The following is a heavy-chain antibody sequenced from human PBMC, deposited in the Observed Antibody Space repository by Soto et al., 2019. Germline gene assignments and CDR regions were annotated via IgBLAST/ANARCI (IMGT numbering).Heavy chain of an antibody. V-gene: IGHV4-4*02. J-gene: IGHJ5*02. D-gene: IGHD2-2*01. CDR3: ARKGHCSSNSCYPNWFDP. Sequence: XATLSLTFAFSGGSISSSNGWSWVRQPPGKGLEWIGEIYHSGSTNYNPSLKSRVTISVDKSKNQFSLKLSSVTAADTAVYYCARKGHCSSNSCYPNWFDPWGQGTLVTVSS. CDR2: IYHSGST. CDR1: GGSISSSNG.